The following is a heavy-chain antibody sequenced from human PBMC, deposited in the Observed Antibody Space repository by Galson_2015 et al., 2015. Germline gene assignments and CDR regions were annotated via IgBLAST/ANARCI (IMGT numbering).Heavy chain of an antibody. CDR2: IDWDDDK. D-gene: IGHD3-16*01. V-gene: IGHV2-70*01. CDR1: GFPLSTSGMC. J-gene: IGHJ5*02. Sequence: PALVKPTQTLTLTCTFSGFPLSTSGMCVSWIRQPPGKALEWLALIDWDDDKYYSTSLKTRLTISKDTSKNQVVLTMTNMDPVDTATYYCARSMGGGGWFDPWGQGTLVTVSS. CDR3: ARSMGGGGWFDP.